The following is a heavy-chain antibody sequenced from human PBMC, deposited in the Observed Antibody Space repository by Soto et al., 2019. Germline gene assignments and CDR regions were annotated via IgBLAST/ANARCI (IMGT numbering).Heavy chain of an antibody. V-gene: IGHV4-34*01. Sequence: QVQLQQWGTGQLKSSETLSLTCAVTGGSFSGYYWSWIRQPPGKGLEWVGEIHHSGSTNYNPSLKSRVSISLDTSKTLFSLKLNSVTAAGTAVYYCATIVVVASSMRDDAFDFWGQGTMVTVSS. D-gene: IGHD2-2*01. CDR3: ATIVVVASSMRDDAFDF. CDR1: GGSFSGYY. CDR2: IHHSGST. J-gene: IGHJ3*01.